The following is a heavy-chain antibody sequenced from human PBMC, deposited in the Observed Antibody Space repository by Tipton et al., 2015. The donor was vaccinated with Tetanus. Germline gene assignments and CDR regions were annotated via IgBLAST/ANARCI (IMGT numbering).Heavy chain of an antibody. CDR2: VSSDGSNK. CDR1: GFTFSSYP. V-gene: IGHV3-30*04. Sequence: SLRLSCAASGFTFSSYPMHWVRQAPGKGLEWVTVVSSDGSNKYYANSVKGRFTISRVNSKNTVYLQMNSLRAEDTAVYYCARDHGFGELSPNYFDYWGQGTLVTVSS. J-gene: IGHJ4*02. CDR3: ARDHGFGELSPNYFDY. D-gene: IGHD3-10*01.